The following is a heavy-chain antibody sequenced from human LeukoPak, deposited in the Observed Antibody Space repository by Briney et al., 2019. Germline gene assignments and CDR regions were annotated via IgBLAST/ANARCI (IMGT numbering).Heavy chain of an antibody. Sequence: SETLSLTCAVYGGSFSGYYWSWIRQPPGKGLEWIGEISHSGSTNYNPSLKSRVTISVDTSKNQFSLKLSSVTAADTAVYYCAREAAAAGENYFDYWGQGTLVTVSS. CDR1: GGSFSGYY. J-gene: IGHJ4*02. V-gene: IGHV4-34*01. CDR3: AREAAAAGENYFDY. D-gene: IGHD6-13*01. CDR2: ISHSGST.